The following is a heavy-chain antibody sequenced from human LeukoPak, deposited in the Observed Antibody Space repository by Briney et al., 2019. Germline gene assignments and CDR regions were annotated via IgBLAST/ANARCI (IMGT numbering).Heavy chain of an antibody. J-gene: IGHJ4*02. V-gene: IGHV4-39*07. D-gene: IGHD2-15*01. Sequence: PSETLSLTCTVSGGSISSSSYYWGWIRQPPGKGLEWIGSIYHSGSTYYNPSLKSRVTISVDTSKNQFSLKLSSVTAADTAVYYCARAPGGPIYYFDYWGQGTLVTVSS. CDR1: GGSISSSSYY. CDR2: IYHSGST. CDR3: ARAPGGPIYYFDY.